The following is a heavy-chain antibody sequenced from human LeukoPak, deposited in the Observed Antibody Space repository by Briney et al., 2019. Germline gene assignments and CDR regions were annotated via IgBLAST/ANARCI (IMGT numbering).Heavy chain of an antibody. CDR1: GGSISSGSYY. J-gene: IGHJ4*02. CDR3: ASTTTVVTLSGFDY. V-gene: IGHV4-61*02. D-gene: IGHD4-23*01. Sequence: PSETLSLTCTVSGGSISSGSYYWSWIRQPAGKGLEWIGRIYTSGSTNYNPSLKGRVTISVDTSKNQFSLKLSSVTAADTAVYYCASTTTVVTLSGFDYWGQGTLVTVSS. CDR2: IYTSGST.